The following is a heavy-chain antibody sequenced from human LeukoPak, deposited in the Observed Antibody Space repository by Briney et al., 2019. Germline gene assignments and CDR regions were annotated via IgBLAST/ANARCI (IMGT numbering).Heavy chain of an antibody. Sequence: GGSLRLSCAASGFTFSSYAMHWVRQAPGKGLEWVAVISYDGSNKYYADSVKGRFTISRDNSKNTLYLQMNSLRAEDTAVYYCARDAYYYDSSGYYKSNDYWGQGTLVTVSS. CDR3: ARDAYYYDSSGYYKSNDY. CDR2: ISYDGSNK. J-gene: IGHJ4*02. CDR1: GFTFSSYA. V-gene: IGHV3-30*14. D-gene: IGHD3-22*01.